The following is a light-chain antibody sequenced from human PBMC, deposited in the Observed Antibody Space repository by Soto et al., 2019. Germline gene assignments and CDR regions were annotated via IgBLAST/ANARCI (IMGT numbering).Light chain of an antibody. CDR1: SANIGAGYV. CDR3: QSYDSSLSVV. Sequence: QSVLTQPPSVSGAPGQGATTSCTGSSANIGAGYVVHWYQQLQGPAPKLPFPGNSNRPSGVPDRFSGSKSDTSASPAITGLQAEDEADYSCQSYDSSLSVVFGGGTQLTVL. V-gene: IGLV1-40*01. CDR2: GNS. J-gene: IGLJ2*01.